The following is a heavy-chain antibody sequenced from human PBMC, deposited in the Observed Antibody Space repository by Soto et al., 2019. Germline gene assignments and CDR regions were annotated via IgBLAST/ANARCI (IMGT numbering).Heavy chain of an antibody. CDR3: AWRASLRYYDILTGYFDY. V-gene: IGHV4-31*03. CDR1: GGSISSGGYY. J-gene: IGHJ4*02. D-gene: IGHD3-9*01. Sequence: PSETLSLTCTVSGGSISSGGYYWSWIRQHPGKGLEWIGYIYYSGSTYYNPSLKSRVTISVDTSKNQFSLKLSSVTAADTAVYYCAWRASLRYYDILTGYFDYWGQGTLVTVSS. CDR2: IYYSGST.